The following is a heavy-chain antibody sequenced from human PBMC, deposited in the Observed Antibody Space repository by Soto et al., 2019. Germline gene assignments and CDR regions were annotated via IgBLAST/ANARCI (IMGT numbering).Heavy chain of an antibody. D-gene: IGHD6-13*01. V-gene: IGHV1-18*01. CDR2: ISPYNGKT. J-gene: IGHJ4*02. CDR3: ARAGVSTSWLGLLGTGAHGVEIDF. Sequence: QVQLVQSGAEVKKTGASVEVSCKASGYTFISYGISWVRQAPGQGLEWMGWISPYNGKTNYVQTFQGRATMTTDRSTSTAYMELRSLRSDDTAVYYCARAGVSTSWLGLLGTGAHGVEIDFWGQGTLVTVSS. CDR1: GYTFISYG.